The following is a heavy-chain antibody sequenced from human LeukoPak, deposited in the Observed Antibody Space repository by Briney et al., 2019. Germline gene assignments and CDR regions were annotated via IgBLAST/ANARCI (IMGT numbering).Heavy chain of an antibody. J-gene: IGHJ4*02. CDR1: GFTFSNFW. CDR2: VNQDGSET. V-gene: IGHV3-7*01. D-gene: IGHD1-1*01. Sequence: GGSLRLSCAAAGFTFSNFWMKWVRQAPGKGLEWVANVNQDGSETHYVDSVKGRFTISRDNAKNSLFLQLNSLRAEDTAVYYCAREATTSRPGDYWGLGTLVTVSS. CDR3: AREATTSRPGDY.